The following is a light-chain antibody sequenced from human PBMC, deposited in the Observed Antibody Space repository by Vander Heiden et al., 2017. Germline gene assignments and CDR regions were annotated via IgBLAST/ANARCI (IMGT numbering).Light chain of an antibody. CDR2: EVS. J-gene: IGLJ2*01. CDR1: SSDVGGYNY. Sequence: QSALTQPASVSGSPGQSITISCTGTSSDVGGYNYVSWYQQHPGKAPKLMIYEVSNRPSGVSNRFSGSTSGNTASPTTFGLQAEDEADYYCSSYTSSSTLGVVFGGGTKLTVL. V-gene: IGLV2-14*01. CDR3: SSYTSSSTLGVV.